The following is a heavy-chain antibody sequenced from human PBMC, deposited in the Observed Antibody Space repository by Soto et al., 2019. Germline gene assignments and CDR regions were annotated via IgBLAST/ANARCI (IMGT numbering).Heavy chain of an antibody. D-gene: IGHD3-10*01. CDR2: MSGGGALI. V-gene: IGHV3-23*01. CDR3: TKLGPIISGASEC. J-gene: IGHJ1*01. Sequence: PGGSLRLSCAPSPFTFSNYAMSWVRQAPGKGLEWVATMSGGGALIDYADSLKGRFTISRDTSRNTWHLEMNSLRAEDTAVYYCTKLGPIISGASECWGQRTLVSVS. CDR1: PFTFSNYA.